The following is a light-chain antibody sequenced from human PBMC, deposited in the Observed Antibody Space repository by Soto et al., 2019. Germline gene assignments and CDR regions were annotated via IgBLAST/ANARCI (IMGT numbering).Light chain of an antibody. V-gene: IGKV1-5*01. CDR1: QNVSPW. Sequence: DVQMTQSPSTLSASLGDRVTITCRASQNVSPWLAWYQQKPGRAPKLLIYDASTLESGVPSRFSGSVSGTEFTLTISSLQPDDFATYYCQQYKSDYTFGQGKKLEI. J-gene: IGKJ2*01. CDR2: DAS. CDR3: QQYKSDYT.